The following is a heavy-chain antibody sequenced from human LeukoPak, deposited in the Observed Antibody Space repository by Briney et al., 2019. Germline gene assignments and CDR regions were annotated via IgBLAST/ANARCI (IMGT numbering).Heavy chain of an antibody. CDR1: GFTFSNYG. D-gene: IGHD1-26*01. Sequence: PGGSLRLSCAASGFTFSNYGMNWVRQAPGKGLEWVSSISTSSSFIYYADSVKGRFTISRDNAKNSPYLQMNSLRAEDTAIYFCARYVGSTSLDYWGQGTLVTVSS. J-gene: IGHJ4*02. V-gene: IGHV3-21*01. CDR3: ARYVGSTSLDY. CDR2: ISTSSSFI.